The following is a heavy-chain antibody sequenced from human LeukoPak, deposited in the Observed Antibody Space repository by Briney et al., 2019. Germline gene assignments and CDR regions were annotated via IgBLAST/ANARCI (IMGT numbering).Heavy chain of an antibody. CDR3: ARGPHLALDTDDAFDI. Sequence: GGSLRLSCAVSGFTLSSYTMNWVRQAPGKGLEWVSFISSSSSYIYYADSVKGRFTISRDNAGNSLYLQMNSLRVEDTAVYYCARGPHLALDTDDAFDIWGQGTMVTVSS. CDR2: ISSSSSYI. V-gene: IGHV3-21*01. D-gene: IGHD5-18*01. CDR1: GFTLSSYT. J-gene: IGHJ3*02.